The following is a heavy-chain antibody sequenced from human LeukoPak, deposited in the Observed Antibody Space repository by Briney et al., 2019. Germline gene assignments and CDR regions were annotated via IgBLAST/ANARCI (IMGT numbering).Heavy chain of an antibody. V-gene: IGHV3-64*01. D-gene: IGHD3-10*01. Sequence: GGSLRLSCAASGFTFSSYAMHWVRQAPGKGLEYVSAISSNWGSTYYANSVKGRFTISRDNSKNTLYLQMGSLRAEDMAVYYCARVRIWFGEKTLDYWGQGTLVTVSS. CDR1: GFTFSSYA. J-gene: IGHJ4*02. CDR3: ARVRIWFGEKTLDY. CDR2: ISSNWGST.